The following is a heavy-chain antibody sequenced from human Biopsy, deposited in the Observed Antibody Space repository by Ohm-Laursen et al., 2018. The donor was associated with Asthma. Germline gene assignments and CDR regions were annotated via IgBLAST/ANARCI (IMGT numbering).Heavy chain of an antibody. CDR1: GHTFNSAG. CDR2: ISVYNGST. Sequence: ASVKLSCKTSGHTFNSAGITWVRQAPGQGLEWMGWISVYNGSTKVAQKLQDRVTMITDTSTSTAYMELRSLRSDDTAVYFCARAVDYSHYYGIDVWGQGTTVTVS. V-gene: IGHV1-18*01. J-gene: IGHJ6*02. D-gene: IGHD3-10*01. CDR3: ARAVDYSHYYGIDV.